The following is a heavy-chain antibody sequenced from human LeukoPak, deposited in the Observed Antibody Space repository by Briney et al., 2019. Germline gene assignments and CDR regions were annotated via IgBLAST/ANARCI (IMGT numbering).Heavy chain of an antibody. Sequence: TGGSLRLSCAASGFTFSDYYMSWIRQAPGKGLEWVSYISSSGSTIYYADSVKGRFTISRDNAKNSLYLQMNSLRAEDTAVYYCARSQYYYDSSGYYLGYWGQGTLVTVSS. D-gene: IGHD3-22*01. CDR2: ISSSGSTI. CDR3: ARSQYYYDSSGYYLGY. CDR1: GFTFSDYY. V-gene: IGHV3-11*01. J-gene: IGHJ4*02.